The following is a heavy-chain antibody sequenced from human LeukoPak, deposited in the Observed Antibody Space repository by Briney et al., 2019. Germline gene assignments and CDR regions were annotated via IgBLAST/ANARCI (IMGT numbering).Heavy chain of an antibody. Sequence: SETLSLTCTVSGGSISGYYWSWIRQPAGKGLEWIGRVYTSGSTHYNPSFKSRVTMSVDTSKNQFSLKLSSVTAADTAVYYCARLITGTTTAFDIWGQGTMVTVSS. CDR1: GGSISGYY. V-gene: IGHV4-4*07. D-gene: IGHD1-7*01. CDR2: VYTSGST. CDR3: ARLITGTTTAFDI. J-gene: IGHJ3*02.